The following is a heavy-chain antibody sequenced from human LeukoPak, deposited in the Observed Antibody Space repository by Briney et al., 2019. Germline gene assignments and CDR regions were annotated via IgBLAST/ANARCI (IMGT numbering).Heavy chain of an antibody. CDR3: AKDRRYGDYVGAFDI. Sequence: PGGSLRLSCAASGLTFSSYAMSWVRQAPGKGLEWVSAISGSGGSTYYADSVKGRFTISRDNSKNTLYLQMNSLRAEDTAVYYCAKDRRYGDYVGAFDIWGQGTMVTVSS. CDR2: ISGSGGST. D-gene: IGHD4-17*01. V-gene: IGHV3-23*01. J-gene: IGHJ3*02. CDR1: GLTFSSYA.